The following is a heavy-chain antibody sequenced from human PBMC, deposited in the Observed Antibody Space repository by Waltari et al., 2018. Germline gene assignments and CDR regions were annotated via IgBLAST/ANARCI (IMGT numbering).Heavy chain of an antibody. CDR2: IYTSGST. CDR1: GGSNSNVSYY. D-gene: IGHD2-2*01. Sequence: QVQLQESGPGLLKPSQTLSLTCAVSGGSNSNVSYYWTWIRQPAGKGLEWFGRIYTSGSTNSNPSLKSRVTISVDTSKSQFSLKLSSVTAADTAVYYCATGSTSGAFDIWGQGTMVTVSS. V-gene: IGHV4-61*02. CDR3: ATGSTSGAFDI. J-gene: IGHJ3*02.